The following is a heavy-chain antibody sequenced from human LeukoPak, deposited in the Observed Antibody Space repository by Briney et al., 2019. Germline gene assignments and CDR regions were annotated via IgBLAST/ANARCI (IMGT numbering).Heavy chain of an antibody. Sequence: ASVNVSFKVSGYTLTELSMHWVRQATGQGLEWMGWMNPNSGNTGYAQKFQGRVTMTRNTSISTAYMELSSLRSEDTAVYYCARGTWLQQNPPFDYWGQGTLVTVSS. CDR1: GYTLTELS. V-gene: IGHV1-8*01. CDR3: ARGTWLQQNPPFDY. J-gene: IGHJ4*02. D-gene: IGHD5-24*01. CDR2: MNPNSGNT.